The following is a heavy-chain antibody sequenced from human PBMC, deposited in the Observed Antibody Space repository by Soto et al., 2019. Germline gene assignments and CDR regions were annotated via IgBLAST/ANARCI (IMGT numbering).Heavy chain of an antibody. CDR1: GGSISSGDYY. V-gene: IGHV4-30-4*01. CDR3: ARRGGDYYGSGTPPSFDY. J-gene: IGHJ4*02. D-gene: IGHD3-10*01. Sequence: QVQLQESGPGLVKPSQTLSLTCTVSGGSISSGDYYWSWIRQPPGKGLEWIGDIYYSGSTYYNPSLKSRVTISVDTSKNQFSLKLSSVTAADTAVYYCARRGGDYYGSGTPPSFDYWGQGTLVTVSS. CDR2: IYYSGST.